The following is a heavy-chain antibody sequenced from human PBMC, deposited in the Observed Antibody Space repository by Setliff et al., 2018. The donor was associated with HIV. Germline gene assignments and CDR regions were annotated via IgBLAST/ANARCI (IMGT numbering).Heavy chain of an antibody. CDR3: ARKAADVSGGGMDV. CDR1: GGSINYYY. D-gene: IGHD2-15*01. V-gene: IGHV4-4*08. CDR2: IHPSGET. Sequence: SETLSLTCTVSGGSINYYYWSWIRQPPGKDPEYIGYIHPSGETYYSPSLMSRLTISLDTANNRFSLRLTSATAADTAIYYCARKAADVSGGGMDVWGQGTTVTVSS. J-gene: IGHJ6*02.